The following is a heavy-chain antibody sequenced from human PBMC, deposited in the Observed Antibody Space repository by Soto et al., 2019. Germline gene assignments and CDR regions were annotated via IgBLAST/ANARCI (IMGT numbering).Heavy chain of an antibody. CDR3: ARGYSNYPLDYGMDV. D-gene: IGHD4-4*01. V-gene: IGHV3-30-3*01. J-gene: IGHJ6*02. CDR2: ISYDGSNK. Sequence: GSLRLSCAASGFTFSIYAMHWVRHAPGMGLEWVAVISYDGSNKYYADSVKGRFTISRDNSKNTLYLQMNSLRAEDTAVYYCARGYSNYPLDYGMDVWGQGTTVTVSS. CDR1: GFTFSIYA.